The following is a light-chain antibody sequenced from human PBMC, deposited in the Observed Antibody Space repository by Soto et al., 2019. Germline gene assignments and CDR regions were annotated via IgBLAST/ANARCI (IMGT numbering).Light chain of an antibody. J-gene: IGLJ1*01. Sequence: QSVLTQPPSASGTPGQRVTISCSGSSSNIGSLSVDWYQHLPGTAPKPLIYSDYQRPSGVPDRCSGSKSGTSASLAISGLQSEDDADYYCAAWNGTLNGLYVFGTGTKLTVL. CDR1: SSNIGSLS. CDR2: SDY. CDR3: AAWNGTLNGLYV. V-gene: IGLV1-44*01.